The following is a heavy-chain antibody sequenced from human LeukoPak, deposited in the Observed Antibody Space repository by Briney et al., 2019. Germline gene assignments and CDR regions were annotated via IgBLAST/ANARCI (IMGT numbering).Heavy chain of an antibody. CDR3: AKMGGSIYEVYFDY. J-gene: IGHJ4*02. D-gene: IGHD3-16*01. V-gene: IGHV4-4*02. CDR1: GGSISSNNW. CDR2: IYHSGSP. Sequence: SGTLSLTCAVSGGSISSNNWWGWVRQPPGKGLEWIGEIYHSGSPNYNPSLKSRVTISVDKSRNHFSLNLSSVTAEDTAVYYCAKMGGSIYEVYFDYWGQGTLVTVSS.